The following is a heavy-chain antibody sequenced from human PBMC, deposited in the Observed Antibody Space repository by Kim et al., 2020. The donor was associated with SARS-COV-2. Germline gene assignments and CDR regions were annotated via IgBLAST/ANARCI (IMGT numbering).Heavy chain of an antibody. V-gene: IGHV4-39*01. J-gene: IGHJ5*02. D-gene: IGHD1-7*01. CDR3: ARQCKNYGGGWFDR. CDR1: GGSISSSSYY. CDR2: VYYSGTT. Sequence: SETLSLTCTVSGGSISSSSYYWGWIRQPPGKGLEWIGTVYYSGTTYYNPSLKSRVTISVDTSKNEFSLKLSSVTAADTAVYYCARQCKNYGGGWFDRCG.